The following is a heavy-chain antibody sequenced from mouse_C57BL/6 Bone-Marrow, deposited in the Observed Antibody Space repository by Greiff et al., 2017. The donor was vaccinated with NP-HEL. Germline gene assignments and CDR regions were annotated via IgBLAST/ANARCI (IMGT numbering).Heavy chain of an antibody. CDR1: GYTFTSYG. D-gene: IGHD1-1*02. V-gene: IGHV1-81*01. J-gene: IGHJ4*01. CDR2: IYPRSGNT. Sequence: QVRLQQSGAELARPGASVKLSCKASGYTFTSYGISWVKQRTGQGLEWIGEIYPRSGNTYYYEKFKGKATLTADKSSSTAYMELRSLTSEDSAVYFCAKRASYGGLYYYAMDYWGQGTSVTVSS. CDR3: AKRASYGGLYYYAMDY.